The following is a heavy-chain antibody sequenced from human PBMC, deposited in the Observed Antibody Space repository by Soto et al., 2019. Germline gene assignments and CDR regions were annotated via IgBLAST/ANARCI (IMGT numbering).Heavy chain of an antibody. Sequence: QVQLVQSGAEVKKPGSSVKVSCKASGGTFSSYTISWVRQAPGQGLEWMGRIIPILGIANYAQKFQGRVTLTXXXSXXTAYMELSSLRSEDTAVYYCAREEYYYGSGAFFAYWGQGTLVTVSS. CDR2: IIPILGIA. CDR3: AREEYYYGSGAFFAY. V-gene: IGHV1-69*08. J-gene: IGHJ4*02. D-gene: IGHD3-10*01. CDR1: GGTFSSYT.